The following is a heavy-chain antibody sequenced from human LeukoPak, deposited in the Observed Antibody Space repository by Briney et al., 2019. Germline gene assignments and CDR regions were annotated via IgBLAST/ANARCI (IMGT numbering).Heavy chain of an antibody. CDR1: GFTFSSYD. V-gene: IGHV3-13*04. CDR3: ARGLYSSGWYVPELDY. Sequence: GGSLRLSCAASGFTFSSYDMHWVRQATGKGLEWVSAITTRGDTYYSGSVKGRFTISRENAKNSLYLQMNSLRAGDTAVCYCARGLYSSGWYVPELDYWGQGTLVAVSS. D-gene: IGHD6-19*01. J-gene: IGHJ4*02. CDR2: ITTRGDT.